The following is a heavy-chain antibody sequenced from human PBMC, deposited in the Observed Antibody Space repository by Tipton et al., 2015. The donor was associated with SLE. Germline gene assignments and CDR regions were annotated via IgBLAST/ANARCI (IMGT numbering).Heavy chain of an antibody. V-gene: IGHV4-34*01. CDR2: INQSGSR. D-gene: IGHD6-19*01. Sequence: TLSLTCAVYGGSFSGYHWSWTRQPPGKGLAWSGEINQSGSRNYNPSLKSRVTISVDTSKNQFSLKLSSVTAADTAVYYCARDGQWLAADYWGQGTLVTVSS. CDR3: ARDGQWLAADY. J-gene: IGHJ4*02. CDR1: GGSFSGYH.